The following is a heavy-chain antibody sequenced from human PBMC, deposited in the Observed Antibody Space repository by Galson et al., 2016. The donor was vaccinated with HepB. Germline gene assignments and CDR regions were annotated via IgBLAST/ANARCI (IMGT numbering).Heavy chain of an antibody. CDR1: GFSFGSYA. V-gene: IGHV3-30*18. J-gene: IGHJ4*02. Sequence: SLRLSCAASGFSFGSYAMHWVRQTPAKGLEWVAVISGDGTNKYYADSVKGRFTISRDNSKSTLYLQMNSLRAGDAAVYYCAKDRGGRVDTGTLDYWGQGTLVTVSS. D-gene: IGHD5-18*01. CDR2: ISGDGTNK. CDR3: AKDRGGRVDTGTLDY.